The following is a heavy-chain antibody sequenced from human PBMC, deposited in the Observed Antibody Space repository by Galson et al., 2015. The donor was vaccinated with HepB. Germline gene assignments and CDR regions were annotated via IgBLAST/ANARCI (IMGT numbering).Heavy chain of an antibody. CDR3: AVSTVTTNYFDY. Sequence: GGTFSSYGISWVRQAPGQGLEWMGGIILIFGTANYAQKFQGRVTITAAAPTSTAYMELSSLRPEDTAVYYCAVSTVTTNYFDYWGQGTLVTVSS. CDR1: GGTFSSYG. V-gene: IGHV1-69*01. J-gene: IGHJ4*02. D-gene: IGHD4-17*01. CDR2: IILIFGTA.